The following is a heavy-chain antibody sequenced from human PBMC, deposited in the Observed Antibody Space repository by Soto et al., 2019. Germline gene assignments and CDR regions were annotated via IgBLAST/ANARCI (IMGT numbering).Heavy chain of an antibody. J-gene: IGHJ4*02. CDR2: IGGSGGNR. V-gene: IGHV3-23*01. Sequence: EVQLLESGGGLVQPGGSLRLSCAASGFTFNAYAMTWVRQAPGKGLEWVSAIGGSGGNRYYAASVRGRFTTSRDHSKHTVDLQMNSLRVEDTAVYYCARVAQDYINSVDHWGQGILVSVSS. CDR1: GFTFNAYA. CDR3: ARVAQDYINSVDH. D-gene: IGHD4-4*01.